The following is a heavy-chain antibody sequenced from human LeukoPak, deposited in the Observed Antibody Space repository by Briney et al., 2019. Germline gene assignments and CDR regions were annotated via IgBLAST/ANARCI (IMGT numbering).Heavy chain of an antibody. V-gene: IGHV6-1*01. CDR2: TYYRSKWYN. Sequence: SQTLSLTCAISGDSVSSTAWNWIRQSPSRGLEWLGRTYYRSKWYNDYAVSVKSRITINPDTSKNQFSLQLNSVTPEDTAVYYCARGWRGYCTSSSCYFDYWGQGTLVTVSS. D-gene: IGHD2-2*01. CDR1: GDSVSSTA. CDR3: ARGWRGYCTSSSCYFDY. J-gene: IGHJ4*02.